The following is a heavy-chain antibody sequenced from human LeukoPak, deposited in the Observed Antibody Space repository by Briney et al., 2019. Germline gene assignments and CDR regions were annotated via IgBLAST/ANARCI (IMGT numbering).Heavy chain of an antibody. J-gene: IGHJ4*02. Sequence: PGGSLRLSCAASGFTFSNAWMNWVRKAPGKGLEWFSSISSSSSYIYYADSVKGRFTISRDNAKNSLYLQMNSLRAEDTAVYYCARDVDIVATITRFDYWGQGTLVTVSS. CDR1: GFTFSNAW. V-gene: IGHV3-21*01. CDR3: ARDVDIVATITRFDY. CDR2: ISSSSSYI. D-gene: IGHD5-12*01.